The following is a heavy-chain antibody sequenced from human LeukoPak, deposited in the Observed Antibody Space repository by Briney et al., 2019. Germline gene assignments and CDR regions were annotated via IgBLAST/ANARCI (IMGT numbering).Heavy chain of an antibody. CDR1: GGSISSYY. V-gene: IGHV4-59*01. CDR2: IYYSGST. Sequence: SETLSPTCTVSGGSISSYYWSWIRQPPGKGLEWIGYIYYSGSTNYNPSLKSRVTISVDTSKNQFSLKLSSVTAADTAVYYCARDRVAVAGQYQNWFDPWGQGTLVTVSS. J-gene: IGHJ5*02. CDR3: ARDRVAVAGQYQNWFDP. D-gene: IGHD6-19*01.